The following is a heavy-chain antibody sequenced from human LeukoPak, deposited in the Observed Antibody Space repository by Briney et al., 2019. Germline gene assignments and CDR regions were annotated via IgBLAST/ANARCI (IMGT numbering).Heavy chain of an antibody. V-gene: IGHV3-48*03. D-gene: IGHD1-1*01. Sequence: PGGSLRLSCAASGFTFSSYEMNWVRQAPGKGLECVSYISSSGSTIYYADSVKGRFTISRDNAKDSLYLQMNSLRAEDTAVYYCARDQGRRGVDYFDYWGQGTLVTVSS. CDR3: ARDQGRRGVDYFDY. J-gene: IGHJ4*02. CDR1: GFTFSSYE. CDR2: ISSSGSTI.